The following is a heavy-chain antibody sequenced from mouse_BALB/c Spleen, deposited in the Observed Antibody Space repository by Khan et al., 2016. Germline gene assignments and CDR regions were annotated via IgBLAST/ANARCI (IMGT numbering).Heavy chain of an antibody. CDR3: SRSTATYFDY. V-gene: IGHV14-1*02. CDR2: IDPENGNT. CDR1: GFNIKDYY. D-gene: IGHD1-2*01. Sequence: VQLQQSGAELVRPGALVKLSCKASGFNIKDYYMHWVKQRPEQGLEWIGWIDPENGNTIYDPKFQGKARITADTSSNTAYLQLSSLTSEDTAVFYCSRSTATYFDYWGQGTTLTVPS. J-gene: IGHJ2*01.